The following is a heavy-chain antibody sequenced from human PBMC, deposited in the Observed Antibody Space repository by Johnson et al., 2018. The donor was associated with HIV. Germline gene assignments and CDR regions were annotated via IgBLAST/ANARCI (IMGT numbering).Heavy chain of an antibody. Sequence: VQLVESGGGVVQPGRSLRLSCAASGFTFSSYAMHWVRQAPGKGLEWVAVISYDGSNKYYADSVKGRFTISSDNSKNTLYLQVNSLKTEDTAVYYCARSPASRVGDSFAFDIWGQGTMVTVSS. CDR3: ARSPASRVGDSFAFDI. CDR2: ISYDGSNK. J-gene: IGHJ3*02. CDR1: GFTFSSYA. D-gene: IGHD2-21*02. V-gene: IGHV3-30-3*01.